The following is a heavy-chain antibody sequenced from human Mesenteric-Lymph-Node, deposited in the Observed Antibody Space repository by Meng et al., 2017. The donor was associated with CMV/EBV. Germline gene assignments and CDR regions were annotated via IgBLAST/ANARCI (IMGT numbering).Heavy chain of an antibody. Sequence: ASVKVSCKASGYTFTGYYMHWVRQAPGQGLEWMGWISAYNGNTNYAQKLQGRVTMTTDTSTSTAYMELRSLRSDDTAVYYCARLGPTIFGVVIHNYYYYGMDVWGQGTTVTVSS. CDR1: GYTFTGYY. CDR2: ISAYNGNT. CDR3: ARLGPTIFGVVIHNYYYYGMDV. D-gene: IGHD3-3*01. V-gene: IGHV1-18*04. J-gene: IGHJ6*02.